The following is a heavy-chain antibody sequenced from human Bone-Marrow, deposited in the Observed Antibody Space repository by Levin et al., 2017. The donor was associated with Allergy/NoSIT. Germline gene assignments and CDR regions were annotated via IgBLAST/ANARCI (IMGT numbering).Heavy chain of an antibody. CDR1: GGTFSSYA. D-gene: IGHD3-16*01. J-gene: IGHJ4*02. CDR3: GRDGSGVYDYVWGSDGPFDY. CDR2: IIPIFGTV. Sequence: SVKVSCKASGGTFSSYAISWVRQAPGQGLEWMGGIIPIFGTVNYAQKFQGRVTLTADESTSTAFLEVSSMGSEDTDVYYCGRDGSGVYDYVWGSDGPFDYWGQGTLVTVSS. V-gene: IGHV1-69*13.